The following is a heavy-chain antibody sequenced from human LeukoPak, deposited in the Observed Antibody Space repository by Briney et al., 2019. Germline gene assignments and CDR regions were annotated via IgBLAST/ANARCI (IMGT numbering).Heavy chain of an antibody. J-gene: IGHJ5*02. CDR2: IRSKANSYAT. Sequence: GGSLRLSCAASGFTFSGSAMHWVRQASGKGLEWVGRIRSKANSYATAYAASVKGRFTISREDSKNTAYLQMNSLKTEDTAVYYCTRKTYCSSTSCYGNNWFDPWGQGTLVTVSS. CDR3: TRKTYCSSTSCYGNNWFDP. D-gene: IGHD2-2*01. V-gene: IGHV3-73*01. CDR1: GFTFSGSA.